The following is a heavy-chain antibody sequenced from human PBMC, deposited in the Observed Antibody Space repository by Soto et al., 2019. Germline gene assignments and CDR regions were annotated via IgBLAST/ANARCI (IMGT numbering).Heavy chain of an antibody. CDR3: ARERIVVVSNWFDP. CDR2: IYYSGST. D-gene: IGHD3-22*01. CDR1: GGSLSSGGYY. V-gene: IGHV4-31*03. Sequence: PSVTLCLTCTVSGGSLSSGGYYWSWIRQHPGKGLEWIGYIYYSGSTYYNPSLKSRVTISVDTSKNQFSLKLSSVTAADTAVYYCARERIVVVSNWFDPWGQGTLVTVSS. J-gene: IGHJ5*02.